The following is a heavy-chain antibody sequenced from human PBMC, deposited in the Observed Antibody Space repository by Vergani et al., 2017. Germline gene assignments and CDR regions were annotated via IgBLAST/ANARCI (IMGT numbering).Heavy chain of an antibody. J-gene: IGHJ5*02. D-gene: IGHD6-19*01. CDR3: ARLAVAGTGGWFDP. Sequence: QVQLVQSGAEVKKPGSSVKVSCKASGGTFSSYTISWVRQAPGQGLEWMGRIIPILGIANYAQKFQGRVTITADKSTSTAYMELSSLRSEDTAVYYCARLAVAGTGGWFDPWGQGTLVTVSS. CDR2: IIPILGIA. V-gene: IGHV1-69*02. CDR1: GGTFSSYT.